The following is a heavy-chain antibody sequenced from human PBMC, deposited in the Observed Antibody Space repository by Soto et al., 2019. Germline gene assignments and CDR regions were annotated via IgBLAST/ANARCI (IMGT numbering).Heavy chain of an antibody. J-gene: IGHJ4*02. D-gene: IGHD3-10*01. CDR1: GGSINNNY. CDR2: IFSNGRP. CDR3: ARGGDNSPWYYSL. Sequence: SETLSLTCTVSGGSINNNYWSWIRQPPGGGLEWIGYIFSNGRPNYNPSLETRVAISVDTSKNQLSLKLRSVTAADTAVYYCARGGDNSPWYYSLWGQGTLVTVS. V-gene: IGHV4-59*01.